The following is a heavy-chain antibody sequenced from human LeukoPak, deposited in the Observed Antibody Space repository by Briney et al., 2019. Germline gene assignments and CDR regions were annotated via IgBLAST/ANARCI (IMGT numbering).Heavy chain of an antibody. V-gene: IGHV4-59*06. D-gene: IGHD4-11*01. CDR3: ARILQSGRGYYFDY. Sequence: SETLSLTCTVSGGSVSSYYWSWIRQPPGKGLEWIGYIYYSGSTYYNPSLKSRVTISVDTSKNQFSLKLSSVTAADTAVYYCARILQSGRGYYFDYWGQGTLVTVSS. CDR2: IYYSGST. CDR1: GGSVSSYY. J-gene: IGHJ4*02.